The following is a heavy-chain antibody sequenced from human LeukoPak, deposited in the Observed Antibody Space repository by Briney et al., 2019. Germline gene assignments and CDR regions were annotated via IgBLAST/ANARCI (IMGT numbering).Heavy chain of an antibody. CDR2: MYTSGST. CDR3: ARTPEYYYDSRGYYRNDAFDI. V-gene: IGHV4-4*07. Sequence: SETLSLTCAVSGGFISSYYWSWIRQPAGKGLEWIGRMYTSGSTNYNPSLKSRVTMSVDTSKNQFSLKLRSVAAADTAVYYCARTPEYYYDSRGYYRNDAFDIWGQGTMVIVSS. J-gene: IGHJ3*02. D-gene: IGHD3-22*01. CDR1: GGFISSYY.